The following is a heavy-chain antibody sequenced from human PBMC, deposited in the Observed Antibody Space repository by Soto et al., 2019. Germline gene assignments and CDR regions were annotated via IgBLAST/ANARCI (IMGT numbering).Heavy chain of an antibody. CDR3: AREWGLLPYYVMNV. J-gene: IGHJ6*02. CDR1: GDSVTSGSYY. CDR2: ISYTGRT. V-gene: IGHV4-61*03. Sequence: ASETLSLACIVSGDSVTSGSYYWTWLRQPPGKGLEWIGYISYTGRTKYNPSLQSRVTISVDTSKNDFSLNLSSVTAADTAVYFCAREWGLLPYYVMNVWGHGTAVTVSS. D-gene: IGHD7-27*01.